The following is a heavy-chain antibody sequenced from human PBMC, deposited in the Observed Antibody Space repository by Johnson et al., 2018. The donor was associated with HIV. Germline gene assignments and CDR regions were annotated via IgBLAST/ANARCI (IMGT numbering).Heavy chain of an antibody. V-gene: IGHV3-30-3*01. CDR3: ARDSVGARGAFDI. D-gene: IGHD1-26*01. CDR2: ISYDGTNQ. J-gene: IGHJ3*02. Sequence: QVQLVESGGGVVQPGRSLRLSCAASGFTFSSYAMHWVRQAPGKGLEWVASISYDGTNQYYADSVKGRFTISRDNSNNTLYLQMNSLRAEDTALYYCARDSVGARGAFDIWGQGTMVTVSS. CDR1: GFTFSSYA.